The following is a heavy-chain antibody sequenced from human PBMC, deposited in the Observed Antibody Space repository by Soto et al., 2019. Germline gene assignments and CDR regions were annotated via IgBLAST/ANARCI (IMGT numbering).Heavy chain of an antibody. Sequence: GGSLRLSCAASGFTFSSYAMHWVRQAPGKGLEWVAVISYDGSNKYYADSVKGRFTISRDNPKNTLYLQMNSLRAEDTAVYYCAREGRYCSGGSCYSNYFDYWGQGTLVPVSS. D-gene: IGHD2-15*01. J-gene: IGHJ4*02. CDR1: GFTFSSYA. V-gene: IGHV3-30-3*01. CDR3: AREGRYCSGGSCYSNYFDY. CDR2: ISYDGSNK.